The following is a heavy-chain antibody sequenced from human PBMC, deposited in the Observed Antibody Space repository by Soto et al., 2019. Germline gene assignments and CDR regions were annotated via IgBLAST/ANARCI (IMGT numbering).Heavy chain of an antibody. CDR3: ARGGISRIYQLPPFDP. J-gene: IGHJ5*02. D-gene: IGHD2-2*01. CDR1: GGSISGTTYY. Sequence: PSETLSLTCIVSGGSISGTTYYWAWIRQPPGKGLEWIGSVYFDGSTYYNPSLKSRVTISVDTSMNHFSLRLTSVTAADTALYSCARGGISRIYQLPPFDPWGQGTLVTVPS. V-gene: IGHV4-39*02. CDR2: VYFDGST.